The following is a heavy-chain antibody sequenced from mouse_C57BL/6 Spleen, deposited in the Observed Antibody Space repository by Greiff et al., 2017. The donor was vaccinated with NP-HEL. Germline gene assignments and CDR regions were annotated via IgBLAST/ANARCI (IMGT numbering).Heavy chain of an antibody. D-gene: IGHD1-1*01. CDR1: GFSLTSYG. Sequence: VQLMESGPGLVQPSQSLSITCTVSGFSLTSYGVHWVRQSPGKGLEWLGVIWSGGSTDYNAAFISRLSISKDNSKSQVFFKMNSLQADDTAIYYCARNGDYGSSYNWYFDVWGTGTTVTVSS. CDR3: ARNGDYGSSYNWYFDV. CDR2: IWSGGST. V-gene: IGHV2-2*01. J-gene: IGHJ1*03.